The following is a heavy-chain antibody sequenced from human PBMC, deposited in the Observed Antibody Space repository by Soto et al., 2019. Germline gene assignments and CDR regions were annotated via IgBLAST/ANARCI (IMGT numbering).Heavy chain of an antibody. J-gene: IGHJ4*02. CDR2: FRTGGDDGTT. CDR1: GLTFNSSA. CDR3: AKTVTSGPASQYCAY. Sequence: RLSCTACGLTFNSSAISWFRKAPGKGLEWVSGFRTGGDDGTTYYADSVKGRFTISRDNSKNTLFLQMNSLRAEDPAIYYSAKTVTSGPASQYCAYWGQGTLVT. D-gene: IGHD2-21*02. V-gene: IGHV3-23*01.